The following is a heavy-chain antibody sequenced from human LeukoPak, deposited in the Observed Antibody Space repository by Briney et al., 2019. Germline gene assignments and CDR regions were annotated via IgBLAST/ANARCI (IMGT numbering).Heavy chain of an antibody. CDR3: ARGSPGYYDSQRSLDAFDI. V-gene: IGHV1-69*13. CDR1: GGTFSSYA. D-gene: IGHD3-22*01. J-gene: IGHJ3*02. CDR2: IIPIFGTA. Sequence: SVKVSCKASGGTFSSYAISWVRQAPGQGLEWMGGIIPIFGTANCAQKFQGRVTITADESTSTAYMELSSLRSEDTAVYYCARGSPGYYDSQRSLDAFDIWGQGTMVTVSS.